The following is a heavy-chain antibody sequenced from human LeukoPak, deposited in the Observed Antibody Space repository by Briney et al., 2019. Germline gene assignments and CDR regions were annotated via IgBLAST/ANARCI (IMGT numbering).Heavy chain of an antibody. Sequence: PSETLSLTCTVSGDSMSSCYWSWIRQPPGKGLEWIGYIYYNGSTNYNPSLKSRVTISVDTSKNQFSLKLSSVTAADTAVYYCARHSTTAGTEYAFDIWGQGTMVTVSS. V-gene: IGHV4-59*08. D-gene: IGHD2-2*01. CDR2: IYYNGST. J-gene: IGHJ3*02. CDR3: ARHSTTAGTEYAFDI. CDR1: GDSMSSCY.